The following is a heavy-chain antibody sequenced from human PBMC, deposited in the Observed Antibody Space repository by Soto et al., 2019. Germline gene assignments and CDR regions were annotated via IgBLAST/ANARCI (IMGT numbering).Heavy chain of an antibody. CDR1: GYTFTGYF. V-gene: IGHV1-2*02. J-gene: IGHJ4*02. CDR2: ISPNSGNT. Sequence: ASVKVSCKASGYTFTGYFVHWVRQAPGQGPEWMGWISPNSGNTNYAQKFQDRVTMTSDTSITTAFMELNRLTSDDTAVYYCARGKEVFYFDFRGLGTPGTGSS. D-gene: IGHD3-9*01. CDR3: ARGKEVFYFDF.